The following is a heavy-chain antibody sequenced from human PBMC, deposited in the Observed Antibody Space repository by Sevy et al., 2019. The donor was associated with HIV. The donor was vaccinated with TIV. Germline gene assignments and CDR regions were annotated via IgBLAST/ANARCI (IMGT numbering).Heavy chain of an antibody. D-gene: IGHD3-3*01. Sequence: GGSLRLSCAGSGITFDDSTMHWVRQAPGKGLGWVSVISWDGGITYYADSVKGRFTISRDNNENSLYLQMNSLRTEDTALYYCAKDRKGVLRFLEWGGGMDVWGQGTTVTVSS. CDR2: ISWDGGIT. CDR1: GITFDDST. J-gene: IGHJ6*02. V-gene: IGHV3-43*01. CDR3: AKDRKGVLRFLEWGGGMDV.